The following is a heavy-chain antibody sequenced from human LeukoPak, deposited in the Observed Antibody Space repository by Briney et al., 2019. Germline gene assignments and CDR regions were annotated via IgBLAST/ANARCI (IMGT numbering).Heavy chain of an antibody. V-gene: IGHV3-74*01. D-gene: IGHD3-9*01. CDR1: GFTFSAYW. J-gene: IGHJ4*02. CDR2: IHREGTTT. Sequence: PGGSLTLSRAASGFTFSAYWMHWVRHVPGKGLVWVSRIHREGTTTIYADSVKGRFTISRDNGKNTLYLHMNSLRADDTAVYYCARDSDWLLFDYWGQGTLVTVSS. CDR3: ARDSDWLLFDY.